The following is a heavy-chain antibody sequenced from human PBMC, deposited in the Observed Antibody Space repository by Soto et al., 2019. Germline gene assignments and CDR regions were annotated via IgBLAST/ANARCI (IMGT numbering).Heavy chain of an antibody. CDR2: IWYDGSNK. D-gene: IGHD2-2*01. Sequence: QVQLVESGGGVVQPGRSLRLSCAASGFTFSSYGMHWVRQAPGKGLEWVAVIWYDGSNKYYADSVKGRFTISRDNSKNTLYLQMNSLRAEDTAVYYCARDGIVCSSTSCYVDGYYYYMDVWGKGTTVTVSS. V-gene: IGHV3-33*01. CDR1: GFTFSSYG. J-gene: IGHJ6*03. CDR3: ARDGIVCSSTSCYVDGYYYYMDV.